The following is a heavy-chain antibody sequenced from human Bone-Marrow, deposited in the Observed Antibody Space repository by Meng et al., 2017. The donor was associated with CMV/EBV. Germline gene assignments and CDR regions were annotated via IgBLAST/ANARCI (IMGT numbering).Heavy chain of an antibody. CDR3: AWGFLNWLFIDY. CDR2: INPSDGST. J-gene: IGHJ4*02. Sequence: ASVKVSCKASGYTFTGYYMHWVRQAPGQGLEWMGIINPSDGSTTDAQEFQGRVTMTRDTSTSTVYLVQSRLRAEDTATYYCAWGFLNWLFIDYWGQGTLVTVSS. CDR1: GYTFTGYY. D-gene: IGHD3/OR15-3a*01. V-gene: IGHV1-46*01.